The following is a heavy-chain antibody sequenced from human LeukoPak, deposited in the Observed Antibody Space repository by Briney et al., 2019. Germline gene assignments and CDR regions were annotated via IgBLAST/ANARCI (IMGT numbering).Heavy chain of an antibody. Sequence: GGSLRLSCAASGFTFSSYSMNWVRQAPGKGLEWVSSISSSSSYIYYADSVKGRFTISRDNAKNSLYLQMNSLRAEDTAVYYCARGPELRYFDWFSVWFDPWGQGTLVTVSS. D-gene: IGHD3-9*01. CDR3: ARGPELRYFDWFSVWFDP. CDR2: ISSSSSYI. J-gene: IGHJ5*02. CDR1: GFTFSSYS. V-gene: IGHV3-21*01.